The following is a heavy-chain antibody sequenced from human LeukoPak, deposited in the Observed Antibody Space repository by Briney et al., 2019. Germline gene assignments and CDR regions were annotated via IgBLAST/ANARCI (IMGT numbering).Heavy chain of an antibody. V-gene: IGHV3-74*01. Sequence: QPGGSLRLSCAASGFTFSIYWMHWVRHPPGKGLVWVSRINSDGSSTSYADSVKGRFTISRDNARNTLYLQMNSLRVEDTALYYCARDAPGNTALDYWGQGSLVTVSS. J-gene: IGHJ4*02. CDR2: INSDGSST. CDR1: GFTFSIYW. CDR3: ARDAPGNTALDY. D-gene: IGHD5-18*01.